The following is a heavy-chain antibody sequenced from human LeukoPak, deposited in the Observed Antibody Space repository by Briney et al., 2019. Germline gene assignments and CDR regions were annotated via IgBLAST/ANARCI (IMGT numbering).Heavy chain of an antibody. J-gene: IGHJ5*02. D-gene: IGHD3-3*01. CDR1: GGTFSSYA. Sequence: GSSVKVSCKASGGTFSSYAISWERQAPGQGLEWMGGIIPIFGTANYAQKFQGRVTITADESTSTAYMELSSLRSEDTAVYYCARDFSRNDFWSGSNWFDPWGQGTLVTVSS. CDR3: ARDFSRNDFWSGSNWFDP. CDR2: IIPIFGTA. V-gene: IGHV1-69*01.